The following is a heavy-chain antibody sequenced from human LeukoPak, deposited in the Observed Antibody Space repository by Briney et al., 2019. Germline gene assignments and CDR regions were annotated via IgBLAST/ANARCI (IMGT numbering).Heavy chain of an antibody. D-gene: IGHD3-3*01. CDR2: ISYDGSNK. J-gene: IGHJ5*02. Sequence: GGSLRLSCAASGFTFSSYTIHWVRQAPGKGLEWVTIISYDGSNKYYADSVKGRFTISRDNSKNTLYLQMNSLRAEDTAVYYCARGGQGYDLNWFDPWGQGTLVTVSS. CDR1: GFTFSSYT. V-gene: IGHV3-30-3*01. CDR3: ARGGQGYDLNWFDP.